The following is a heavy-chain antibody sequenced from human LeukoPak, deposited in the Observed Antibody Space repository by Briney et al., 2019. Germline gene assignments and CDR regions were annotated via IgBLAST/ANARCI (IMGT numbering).Heavy chain of an antibody. Sequence: GGSLRLSCAASGFTFSSYSMNWVRQAPGKGLEWVSYISSSSTTIYYADSVKGRFTISRDNAKNSLYLQMNSLRAEDTAVYYCAKDPGDIVVVPAADQNWGQGTLVTVSS. CDR1: GFTFSSYS. CDR2: ISSSSTTI. J-gene: IGHJ4*02. V-gene: IGHV3-48*01. CDR3: AKDPGDIVVVPAADQN. D-gene: IGHD2-2*01.